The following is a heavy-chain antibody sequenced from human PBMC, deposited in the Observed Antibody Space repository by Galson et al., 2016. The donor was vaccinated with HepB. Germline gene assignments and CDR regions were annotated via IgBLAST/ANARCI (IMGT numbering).Heavy chain of an antibody. CDR3: ARDPLFDY. J-gene: IGHJ4*02. CDR2: INPIFATG. CDR1: GGTFSSYG. Sequence: SVKVSCKASGGTFSSYGISWVRQAPGQGLEWMGGINPIFATGNNAQKFQGRVTITADESTSTAYMELSSLRSEDTAVYYCARDPLFDYWGQGTLVTVSS. V-gene: IGHV1-69*13.